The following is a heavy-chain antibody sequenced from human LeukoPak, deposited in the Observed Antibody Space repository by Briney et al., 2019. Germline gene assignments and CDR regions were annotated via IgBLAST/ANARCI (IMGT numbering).Heavy chain of an antibody. CDR3: ARGLLKIVTLLGY. D-gene: IGHD2-15*01. V-gene: IGHV1-2*02. J-gene: IGHJ4*02. CDR2: INPNSGGT. Sequence: GASVTLSCTASGYTFTGYYMHWVRQAPGQGLEWMGWINPNSGGTNYAQKFQGRVTMTRDTSISTAYMQLSRLRSDDTAVYYCARGLLKIVTLLGYWGQGTPVTVSS. CDR1: GYTFTGYY.